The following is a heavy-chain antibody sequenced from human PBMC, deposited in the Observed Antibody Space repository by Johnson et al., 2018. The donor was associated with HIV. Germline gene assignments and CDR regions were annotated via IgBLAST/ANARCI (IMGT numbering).Heavy chain of an antibody. V-gene: IGHV3-11*04. CDR1: GFTFSDYY. CDR3: AKDAYDYGDYGAFDI. D-gene: IGHD4-17*01. Sequence: QVQLVESGGGLVKPGGSLRLSCAASGFTFSDYYMSWIRQAPGKGLEWVSAISSNGGSTYYANSVKGRFTISRDNSKNTLSLQMNSLRAEDTAVYYCAKDAYDYGDYGAFDIWGQGTMVTVSS. J-gene: IGHJ3*02. CDR2: ISSNGGST.